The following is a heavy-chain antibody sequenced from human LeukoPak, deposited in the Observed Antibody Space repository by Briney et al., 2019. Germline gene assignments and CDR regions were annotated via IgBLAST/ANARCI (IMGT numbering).Heavy chain of an antibody. CDR3: ANYFWSGYNDY. CDR1: GFTFTTYD. Sequence: GGSLRLSCAASGFTFTTYDMTWVRQAPGKGLEWVSAITGSGGSTFYADSVKGRFTISRDNSKNTLYLQMNSLRAEDTAVYYCANYFWSGYNDYWGQGTLVTVSS. CDR2: ITGSGGST. J-gene: IGHJ4*02. D-gene: IGHD3-3*01. V-gene: IGHV3-23*01.